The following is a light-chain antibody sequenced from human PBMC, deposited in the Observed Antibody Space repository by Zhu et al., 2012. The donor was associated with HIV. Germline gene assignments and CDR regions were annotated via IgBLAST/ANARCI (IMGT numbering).Light chain of an antibody. CDR3: QQYDTSPWT. CDR1: QSVAGSY. J-gene: IGKJ1*01. Sequence: EIVLTRSPGTLSLSPGERATLSCRASQSVAGSYLAWYQQKPGQAPRLLIYGASSRATGIPDRFSGSGSGTDFTLTISRLEPEDFAVYYCQQYDTSPWTFGQGTKVEIK. V-gene: IGKV3-20*01. CDR2: GAS.